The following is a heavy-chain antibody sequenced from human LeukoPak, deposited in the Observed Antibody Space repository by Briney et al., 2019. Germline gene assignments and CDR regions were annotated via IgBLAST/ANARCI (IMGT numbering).Heavy chain of an antibody. J-gene: IGHJ4*02. CDR1: GGSISSSSYY. V-gene: IGHV4-39*07. D-gene: IGHD6-13*01. CDR3: ARAYSSSWYEGYYFDY. CDR2: ICHSGST. Sequence: SESLSLTCTVSGGSISSSSYYWGWIRQPPGKGLEWIGSICHSGSTYYNPSLKSRFTISVDTSKNQFSLKLSSVTAADTAVYYCARAYSSSWYEGYYFDYWGQGTLVTVSS.